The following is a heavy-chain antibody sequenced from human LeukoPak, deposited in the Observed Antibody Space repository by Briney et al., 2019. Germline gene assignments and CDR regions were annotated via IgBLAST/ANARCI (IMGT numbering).Heavy chain of an antibody. CDR3: ARDGDYYDSSGSPHDALDI. D-gene: IGHD3-22*01. Sequence: GGSLRLSCAASGFTFSSCSMNWVRQAPGKGLEWVANIKQDGSEKYYVDSVKGRFTISRDNAKNSLYLQMNSLRAEDTAVYYCARDGDYYDSSGSPHDALDIWGQGTVVTVSS. CDR2: IKQDGSEK. V-gene: IGHV3-7*01. CDR1: GFTFSSCS. J-gene: IGHJ3*02.